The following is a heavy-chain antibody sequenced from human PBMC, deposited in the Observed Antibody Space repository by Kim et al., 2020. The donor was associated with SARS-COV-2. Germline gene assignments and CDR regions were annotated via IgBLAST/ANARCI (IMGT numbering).Heavy chain of an antibody. J-gene: IGHJ4*02. V-gene: IGHV4-59*01. CDR3: ARDSGSSSWYHWFDY. D-gene: IGHD6-13*01. Sequence: PSLESQVTISGDTSKSQFALKPSSVTAADTAVYYCARDSGSSSWYHWFDYWGQGTLVTVSS.